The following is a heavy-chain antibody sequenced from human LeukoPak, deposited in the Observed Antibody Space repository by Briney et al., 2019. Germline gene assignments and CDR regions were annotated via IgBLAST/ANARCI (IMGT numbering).Heavy chain of an antibody. Sequence: PSETLSLTCTTSGAPISRFYWSWFRQPPGKGLERIGNIYNGVPTFFNPSLKSRVTLSVDTSKTQFSLQLASVTAADTAVYYCVQTTGWPGFDYWGQGILVTVSS. CDR2: IYNGVPT. CDR1: GAPISRFY. J-gene: IGHJ4*02. CDR3: VQTTGWPGFDY. D-gene: IGHD6-19*01. V-gene: IGHV4-4*09.